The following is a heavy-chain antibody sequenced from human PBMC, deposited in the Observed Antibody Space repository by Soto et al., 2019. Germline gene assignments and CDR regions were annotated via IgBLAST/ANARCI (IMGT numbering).Heavy chain of an antibody. V-gene: IGHV4-31*03. CDR3: ARVPLLADYIWGSPSQYYFDY. CDR2: IYYSGST. Sequence: SETLSLTCXVSGGSISSGGYYWSWIRQHPGKGLEWIGYIYYSGSTYYNPSLKSRVTISVDTSKNQFSLKLSSVTAADTAVYYCARVPLLADYIWGSPSQYYFDYWGQGTLVTVSS. D-gene: IGHD3-16*01. CDR1: GGSISSGGYY. J-gene: IGHJ4*02.